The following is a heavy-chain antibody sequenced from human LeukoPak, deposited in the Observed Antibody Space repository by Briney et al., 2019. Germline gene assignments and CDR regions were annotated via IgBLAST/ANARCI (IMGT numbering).Heavy chain of an antibody. CDR2: IYTSGST. J-gene: IGHJ4*02. D-gene: IGHD3-10*01. CDR1: GVTISNYS. CDR3: AREERITMVRGANFDY. V-gene: IGHV4-4*07. Sequence: KPAETLSLTCAASGVTISNYSRSWIRQPAGKGLEWIARIYTSGSTNYNPSLKSRVTMSVDTSKNQFSLKLSSVTAADTAVYYCAREERITMVRGANFDYWGQGTLVTVSS.